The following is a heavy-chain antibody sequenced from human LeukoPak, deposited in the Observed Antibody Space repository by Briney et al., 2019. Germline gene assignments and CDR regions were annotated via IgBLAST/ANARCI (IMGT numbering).Heavy chain of an antibody. D-gene: IGHD3-10*01. V-gene: IGHV3-33*01. Sequence: GRSLRLSCAASAFSFSNFGMHWVRQAPGKGLEWVASMWYDGSNKNYVDSVKGRFTISRDNSTNTVYLQMNSLRADDTAVYYCARIILAREWFGDLGSSGMAVWGQGTTVTVSS. CDR1: AFSFSNFG. J-gene: IGHJ6*02. CDR3: ARIILAREWFGDLGSSGMAV. CDR2: MWYDGSNK.